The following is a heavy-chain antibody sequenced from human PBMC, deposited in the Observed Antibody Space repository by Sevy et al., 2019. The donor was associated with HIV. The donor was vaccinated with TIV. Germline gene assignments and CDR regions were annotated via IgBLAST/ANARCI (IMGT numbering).Heavy chain of an antibody. D-gene: IGHD6-13*01. J-gene: IGHJ5*02. CDR2: ISYDGSNK. CDR3: ARADGSSWDRNNWFDP. V-gene: IGHV3-30-3*01. CDR1: GFTFSSYA. Sequence: GGSPRLSCAASGFTFSSYAMHWVRQAPGKGLEWVAVISYDGSNKYYADSVKGRFTISRDNSKNTLYLQMNSLRAEDTAVYYCARADGSSWDRNNWFDPWGQGTLVTVSS.